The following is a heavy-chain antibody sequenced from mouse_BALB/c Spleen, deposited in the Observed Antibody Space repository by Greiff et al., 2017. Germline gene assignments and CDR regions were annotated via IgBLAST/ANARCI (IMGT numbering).Heavy chain of an antibody. D-gene: IGHD1-1*01. CDR3: ARYGSSLYYYAMDY. V-gene: IGHV5-17*02. CDR1: GFTFSSFG. Sequence: EVQGVESGGGLVQPGGSRKLSCAASGFTFSSFGMHWVRQAPEKGLEWVAYISSGSSTIYYADTVKGRFTISRDNPKNTLFLQMTSLRSEDTAMYYCARYGSSLYYYAMDYWGQGTSVTVSS. CDR2: ISSGSSTI. J-gene: IGHJ4*01.